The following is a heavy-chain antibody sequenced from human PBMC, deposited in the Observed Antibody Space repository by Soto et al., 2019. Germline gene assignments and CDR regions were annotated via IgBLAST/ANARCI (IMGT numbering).Heavy chain of an antibody. Sequence: GESLKISCKGSGYSFTSYWIGWVRQMPGKGLEWMGIIYPGDSDTRYSPSFQGQVTISADKSISTAYLQWSSLKASDTAMYYCARQADIVVVPAAKVNYYYYGMDVWGQGTTVTV. D-gene: IGHD2-2*01. V-gene: IGHV5-51*01. CDR1: GYSFTSYW. CDR2: IYPGDSDT. CDR3: ARQADIVVVPAAKVNYYYYGMDV. J-gene: IGHJ6*02.